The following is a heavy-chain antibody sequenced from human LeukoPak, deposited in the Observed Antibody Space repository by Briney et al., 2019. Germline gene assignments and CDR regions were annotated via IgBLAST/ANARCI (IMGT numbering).Heavy chain of an antibody. CDR2: ISAYIGNT. CDR1: GYTFTSYG. V-gene: IGHV1-18*01. D-gene: IGHD2-21*02. Sequence: GASVKVSCKASGYTFTSYGISWVRQAPGQGLEWMGWISAYIGNTNYAQKLQGRVTMTTDTSTSTAYMELRSLRSDDTAVYYCARAIPNPLIPREVGTFDYWGQGTLVTVSS. CDR3: ARAIPNPLIPREVGTFDY. J-gene: IGHJ4*02.